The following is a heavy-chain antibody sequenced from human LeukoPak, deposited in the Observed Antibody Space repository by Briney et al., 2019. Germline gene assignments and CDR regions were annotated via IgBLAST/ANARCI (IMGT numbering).Heavy chain of an antibody. D-gene: IGHD1-26*01. V-gene: IGHV1-2*02. CDR1: GYTFTSYY. Sequence: ASVKVSCKASGYTFTSYYMHWVRQAPGQGLEWMGWINPNSGGTNYAQKFQGRVTMTRDTSISTAYMELSRLRSDDTAVYYCARERRQGIVGATIYWGQGTLVTVSS. J-gene: IGHJ4*02. CDR3: ARERRQGIVGATIY. CDR2: INPNSGGT.